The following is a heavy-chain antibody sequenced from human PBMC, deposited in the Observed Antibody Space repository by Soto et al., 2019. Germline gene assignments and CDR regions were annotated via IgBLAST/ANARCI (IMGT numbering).Heavy chain of an antibody. V-gene: IGHV4-59*01. Sequence: PSETLSLTGTVCGGSISDYFCSWIRRPPGKALEFIGSVYYDGRTNFKPSLKSRVSVSVDTSKKQFYLMLSSVTAADTAVYYVARDAENTYHGMDVWGQRTTVAVCS. CDR2: VYYDGRT. J-gene: IGHJ6*02. CDR3: ARDAENTYHGMDV. CDR1: GGSISDYF.